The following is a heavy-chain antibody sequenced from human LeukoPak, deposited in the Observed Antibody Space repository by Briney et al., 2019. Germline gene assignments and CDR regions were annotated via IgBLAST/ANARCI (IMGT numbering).Heavy chain of an antibody. V-gene: IGHV1-69*06. CDR1: GGTFSSYA. CDR2: IIPIFGTA. J-gene: IGHJ5*02. D-gene: IGHD3-10*01. CDR3: ARANMVRGVGSFFDRNWFDP. Sequence: GASVKVSCKASGGTFSSYATSWVRQAPGQGLEWMGGIIPIFGTANYAQKFQGRVTITADKSTSTAYMELSRLRSDDTAVYYCARANMVRGVGSFFDRNWFDPWGQGTLVTVSS.